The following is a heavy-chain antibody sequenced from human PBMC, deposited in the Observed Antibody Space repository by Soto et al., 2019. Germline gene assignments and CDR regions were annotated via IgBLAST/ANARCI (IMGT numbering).Heavy chain of an antibody. V-gene: IGHV3-30*04. D-gene: IGHD5-18*01. J-gene: IGHJ4*02. CDR2: ISYDGSNK. CDR1: GFTFSNYA. CDR3: AKDEFSYGICDY. Sequence: GGSLRLSCAASGFTFSNYAMHWVRQAPGKGLEWVAVISYDGSNKYYADSVKGRFTISRDNSKNTLYLQMNSLRAEDTAVYYCAKDEFSYGICDYWGQGTLVTVSS.